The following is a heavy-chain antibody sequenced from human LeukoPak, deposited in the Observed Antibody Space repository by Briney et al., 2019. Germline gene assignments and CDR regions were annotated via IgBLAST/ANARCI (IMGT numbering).Heavy chain of an antibody. D-gene: IGHD5-18*01. J-gene: IGHJ4*02. V-gene: IGHV1-8*01. CDR1: GYTFTSYD. CDR2: MNPNSGNT. CDR3: ARGIDTAMVIDY. Sequence: ASVKVSFMASGYTFTSYDINWVRQVTGQGLEWMGWMNPNSGNTGYAQKFQGRVTMTRNTSINTAYMELSSLRSEDTAVYFCARGIDTAMVIDYWGQGTLVTVSS.